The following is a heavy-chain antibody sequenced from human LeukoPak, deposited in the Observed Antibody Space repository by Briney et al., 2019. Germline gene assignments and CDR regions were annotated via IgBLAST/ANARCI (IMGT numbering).Heavy chain of an antibody. D-gene: IGHD1-1*01. CDR3: ARDLSEVERPLDH. J-gene: IGHJ4*02. V-gene: IGHV1-46*01. CDR1: GHTFTRYY. CDR2: INPSGGST. Sequence: GASVKVSCKASGHTFTRYYIHWVRQAPGQGLEWMGIINPSGGSTTYAQKFQGRVTMTRDTSTSTVYMELSSLRSEDTAVYYCARDLSEVERPLDHWGQGTLVTVSS.